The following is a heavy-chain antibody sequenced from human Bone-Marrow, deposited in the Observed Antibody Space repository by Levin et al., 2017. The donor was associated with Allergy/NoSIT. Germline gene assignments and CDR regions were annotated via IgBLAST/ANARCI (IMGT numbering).Heavy chain of an antibody. CDR2: ISTSSWTI. D-gene: IGHD3-3*01. Sequence: GGSLRLSCASSGFVFTTYNMNWVRQAPGKGPECISYISTSSWTIYYADSVKGRFTISRDNANSSLYLQMNSLRVEDTAIYYCAREQPKGDDFVGPFDIWGQGTMVTVSS. CDR3: AREQPKGDDFVGPFDI. J-gene: IGHJ3*02. V-gene: IGHV3-48*01. CDR1: GFVFTTYN.